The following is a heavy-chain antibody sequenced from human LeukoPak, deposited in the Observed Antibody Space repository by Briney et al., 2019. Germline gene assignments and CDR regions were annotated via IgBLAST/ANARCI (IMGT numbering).Heavy chain of an antibody. CDR2: IYTSGST. D-gene: IGHD6-6*01. Sequence: SETLSLTCTVSGGSISSGSYYWSWIRQPAGKGLEWIGRIYTSGSTNYNPSLKSRVTMSVDTSKNQFSLKLSSVTAADTAVYYCARGRKAAARKNYYYYMDVWGKGTTVAVSS. CDR3: ARGRKAAARKNYYYYMDV. J-gene: IGHJ6*03. CDR1: GGSISSGSYY. V-gene: IGHV4-61*02.